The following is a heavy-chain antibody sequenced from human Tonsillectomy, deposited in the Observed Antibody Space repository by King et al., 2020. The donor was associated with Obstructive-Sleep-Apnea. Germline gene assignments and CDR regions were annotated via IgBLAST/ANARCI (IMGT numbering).Heavy chain of an antibody. Sequence: VQLVESGGGLVQPGGSLRLSCAASGFTFSSYWMSWVRQAPGKGLEGVANIKQDGSEKYYVDSVKGRFTISRDNAKNSLYLQMNSLRAEDTAVYYCARDGTIFGVGLDWFDPWGQGTLVTVSS. V-gene: IGHV3-7*03. CDR1: GFTFSSYW. D-gene: IGHD3-3*01. CDR3: ARDGTIFGVGLDWFDP. J-gene: IGHJ5*02. CDR2: IKQDGSEK.